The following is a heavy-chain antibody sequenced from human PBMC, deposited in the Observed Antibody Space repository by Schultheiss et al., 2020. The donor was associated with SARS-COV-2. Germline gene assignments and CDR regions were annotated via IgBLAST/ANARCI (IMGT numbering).Heavy chain of an antibody. CDR1: GFTFSSYS. V-gene: IGHV3-21*01. Sequence: GGSLRLSCAASGFTFSSYSMNWVRQAPGKGLEWVSSISSSSSYIYYADSVKGRFTISRDNAKNSLYLQMNSLRAEDTAVYYCARDRDLMVRVVIIDRDAFDIWGQGTMVTVSS. D-gene: IGHD3-10*01. J-gene: IGHJ3*02. CDR3: ARDRDLMVRVVIIDRDAFDI. CDR2: ISSSSSYI.